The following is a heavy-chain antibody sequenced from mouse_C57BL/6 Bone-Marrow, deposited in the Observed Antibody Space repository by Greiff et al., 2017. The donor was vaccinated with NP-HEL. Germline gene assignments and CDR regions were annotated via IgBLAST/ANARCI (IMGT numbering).Heavy chain of an antibody. CDR2: INPNNGGT. CDR3: ARRGCKAMDY. V-gene: IGHV1-18*01. J-gene: IGHJ4*01. CDR1: GYTFTDYN. Sequence: VQLKESGPELVKPGASVKIPCKASGYTFTDYNMDWVKQSHGKSLEWIGDINPNNGGTIYNQKFKGKATLTVDKSSSTAYMELRSLTSEDTAVYYCARRGCKAMDYWGQGTSVTVSS.